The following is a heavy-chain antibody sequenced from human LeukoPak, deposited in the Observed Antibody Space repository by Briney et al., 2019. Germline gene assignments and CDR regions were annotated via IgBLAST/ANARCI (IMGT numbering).Heavy chain of an antibody. D-gene: IGHD6-13*01. J-gene: IGHJ4*02. Sequence: GGSLRLSCAASGFTFSSYAMHWVRQAPGKGLEWVAVISYDGSNKYYADSVKGRFTISRDNAKNSLYLQMNSLRAEDMALYYCAKDTSSWYGGYFDSWGQGTLVTVSS. CDR2: ISYDGSNK. CDR1: GFTFSSYA. CDR3: AKDTSSWYGGYFDS. V-gene: IGHV3-30-3*01.